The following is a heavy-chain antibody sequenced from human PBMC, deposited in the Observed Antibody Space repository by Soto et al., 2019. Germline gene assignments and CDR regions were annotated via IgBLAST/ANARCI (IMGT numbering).Heavy chain of an antibody. Sequence: QVQLVESGGGVVQPGRSLRLSCAASGFTFSIYGMHWVRQAPGKGLEWVAVIWYDGSNQYYADSVKGRFTISRDNSKNTVYMQMNSLRTGGTAVYYCARGRYRSSWSDFDYWGQGTLVTVSS. CDR3: ARGRYRSSWSDFDY. CDR1: GFTFSIYG. CDR2: IWYDGSNQ. J-gene: IGHJ4*02. D-gene: IGHD6-13*01. V-gene: IGHV3-33*01.